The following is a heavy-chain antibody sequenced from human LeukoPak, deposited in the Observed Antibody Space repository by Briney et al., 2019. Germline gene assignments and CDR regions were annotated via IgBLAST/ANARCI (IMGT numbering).Heavy chain of an antibody. CDR2: IHTSGST. CDR1: GVSISSYY. D-gene: IGHD3-10*01. Sequence: PSETLSLTCTVSGVSISSYYWSWIRQPAGRGLEWSGLIHTSGSTNYNPSLKRRVTMSVDTSKNQFSLKLSSVTAADTAVYYCARDLGDWFDPWGQGTLVTVSS. V-gene: IGHV4-4*07. CDR3: ARDLGDWFDP. J-gene: IGHJ5*02.